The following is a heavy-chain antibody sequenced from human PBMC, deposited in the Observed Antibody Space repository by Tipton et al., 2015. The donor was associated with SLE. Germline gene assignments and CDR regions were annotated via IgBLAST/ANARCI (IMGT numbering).Heavy chain of an antibody. J-gene: IGHJ3*02. Sequence: AVSGFTVSSNYMSWVRQAPGKGLEWVSAISGSGGSTYYADSVKGRFTISRDNSKNTLYLQMNSLRAEDTAVYYCAKRRFGGPDAFDIWGQGTMVTVSS. CDR1: GFTVSSNY. V-gene: IGHV3-23*01. D-gene: IGHD3-10*01. CDR3: AKRRFGGPDAFDI. CDR2: ISGSGGST.